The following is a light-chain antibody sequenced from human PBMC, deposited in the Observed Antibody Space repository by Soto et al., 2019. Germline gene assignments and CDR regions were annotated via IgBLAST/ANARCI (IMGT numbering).Light chain of an antibody. Sequence: EIVLTQSPATLSLSPGERATLSCRASQGISTNLAWYQQKPGQAPRLLIHDTSNRATGIPARFSGSGSGTDFTLSISSLEPEDFAVYYCQQRSNWPWTFGQGTKVDI. CDR3: QQRSNWPWT. J-gene: IGKJ1*01. CDR2: DTS. CDR1: QGISTN. V-gene: IGKV3-11*01.